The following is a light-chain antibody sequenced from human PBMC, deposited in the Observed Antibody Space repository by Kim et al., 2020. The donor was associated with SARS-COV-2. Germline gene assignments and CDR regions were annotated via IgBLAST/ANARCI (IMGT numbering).Light chain of an antibody. J-gene: IGLJ2*01. CDR2: FDS. Sequence: SYELTQPPSVSVAPGETARMTCGGNNIGSYSVHWYQQKPGHAPVPVISFDSDRPSGIPERFSGSNSRNTATLTISRVEVEDEADYYCQLWDTSGAYGDFGGGTQLTVL. CDR3: QLWDTSGAYGD. V-gene: IGLV3-21*04. CDR1: NIGSYS.